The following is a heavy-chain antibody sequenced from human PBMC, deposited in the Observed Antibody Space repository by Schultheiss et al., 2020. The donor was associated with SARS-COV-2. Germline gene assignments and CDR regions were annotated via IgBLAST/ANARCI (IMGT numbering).Heavy chain of an antibody. CDR2: IWYDGSNK. V-gene: IGHV3-30*01. CDR1: GFTFSSYA. J-gene: IGHJ6*03. CDR3: AKGGDDFWSGPYYYMDV. Sequence: GESLKISCAASGFTFSSYAMHWVRQAPGKGLEWVAVIWYDGSNKYYADSVKGRFTISRDNSKNTLYLQMNSLRAEDTAVYYCAKGGDDFWSGPYYYMDVWGKGTTVTVSS. D-gene: IGHD3-3*01.